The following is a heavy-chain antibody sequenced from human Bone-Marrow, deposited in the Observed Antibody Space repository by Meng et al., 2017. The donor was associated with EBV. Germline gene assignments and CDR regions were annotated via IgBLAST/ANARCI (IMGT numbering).Heavy chain of an antibody. J-gene: IGHJ4*02. CDR1: GFTFSSYA. Sequence: EVRVVGAGGGLGQPWGSLRLFCAASGFTFSSYAMSWVRQAQGKGLEWVSAISGSGGSTYYADSVKGRFTISRDNSKNTLYLQMNSLRAEDTAVYYCAKDHLRETPYYFDYWGQGTLVTVSS. CDR3: AKDHLRETPYYFDY. V-gene: IGHV3-23*04. CDR2: ISGSGGST. D-gene: IGHD4-17*01.